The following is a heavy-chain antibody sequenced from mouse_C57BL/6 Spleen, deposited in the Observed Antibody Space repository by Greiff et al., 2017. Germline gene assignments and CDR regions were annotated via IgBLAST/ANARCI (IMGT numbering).Heavy chain of an antibody. J-gene: IGHJ2*01. CDR2: ISSGSSTT. CDR1: GFTFSDYG. CDR3: ARERHYYGTQLFDY. V-gene: IGHV5-17*01. Sequence: EVQGVESGGGLVKPGGSLKLSCAASGFTFSDYGMHWVRQAPEKGLEWVAYISSGSSTTYYADTVKGRFTISRDNAKNTLFLQMTSLRSEDTAMYYCARERHYYGTQLFDYWGQRTTLTVSS. D-gene: IGHD1-2*01.